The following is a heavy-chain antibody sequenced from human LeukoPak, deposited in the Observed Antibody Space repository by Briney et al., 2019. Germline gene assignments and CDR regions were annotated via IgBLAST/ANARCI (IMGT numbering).Heavy chain of an antibody. D-gene: IGHD1-1*01. CDR1: GGSISSGSYY. V-gene: IGHV4-61*02. J-gene: IGHJ5*02. Sequence: SETLSLTCTLSGGSISSGSYYRSWIRQPAGKGLEWIGRIYTSGSTNYNPSLKSRVTISVDTSKDQFSLKLSSVTAADTAVYYCARGTTATRGWFDPWGQGTLVTVSS. CDR3: ARGTTATRGWFDP. CDR2: IYTSGST.